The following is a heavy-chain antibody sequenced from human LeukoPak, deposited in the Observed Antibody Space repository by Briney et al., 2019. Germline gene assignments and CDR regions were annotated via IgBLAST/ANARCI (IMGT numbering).Heavy chain of an antibody. CDR1: GYTFTSYG. CDR3: ATNPYSDSSGYMRY. CDR2: ISAYNVNT. J-gene: IGHJ4*02. V-gene: IGHV1-18*01. D-gene: IGHD3-22*01. Sequence: ASVKVSCKASGYTFTSYGISWVRQAPGQGLGWMGGISAYNVNTNYAQKLQGRVTMTTDTSTSTAYMELRSLRSAATAVSYCATNPYSDSSGYMRYWGQGTLVTVSS.